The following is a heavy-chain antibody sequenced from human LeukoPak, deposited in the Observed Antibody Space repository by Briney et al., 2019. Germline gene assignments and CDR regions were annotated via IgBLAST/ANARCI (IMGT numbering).Heavy chain of an antibody. CDR1: GFTFSSYW. D-gene: IGHD2-15*01. CDR3: ARDDSFYCSGGSCSDAFDI. J-gene: IGHJ3*02. V-gene: IGHV3-7*01. CDR2: IKQDGSEK. Sequence: GGSLRLSCAASGFTFSSYWMSWVRQAPGKGLEWVANIKQDGSEKYYVDSVKGRFTISRDNAKNSLYLQMNSLRAEDTAVYYCARDDSFYCSGGSCSDAFDIWGQGTMVTVSS.